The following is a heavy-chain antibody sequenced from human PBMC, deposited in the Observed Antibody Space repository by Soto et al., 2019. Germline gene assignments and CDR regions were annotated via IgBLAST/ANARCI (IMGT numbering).Heavy chain of an antibody. Sequence: ASVKVSCKASGYTFTGYYMHWVRQAPGQGLEWMGWINPNSGGTNYAQKFQGWVTMTRDTSISTAYMELSRLRSDDTAVYYCARCAGRFKDTENYYYYGMDVWGQGTTVTVSS. V-gene: IGHV1-2*04. CDR3: ARCAGRFKDTENYYYYGMDV. CDR1: GYTFTGYY. J-gene: IGHJ6*02. D-gene: IGHD5-18*01. CDR2: INPNSGGT.